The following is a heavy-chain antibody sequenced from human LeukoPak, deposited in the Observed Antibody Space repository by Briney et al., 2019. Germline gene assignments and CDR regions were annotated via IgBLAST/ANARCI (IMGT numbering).Heavy chain of an antibody. J-gene: IGHJ6*02. CDR2: IWYDGSNK. V-gene: IGHV3-33*01. Sequence: GGSLRLSCAASGFTFSSYGMHWVRQAPGKGLEWVAVIWYDGSNKYYADSVKGRFTISRDNSKNTLYLQMNSLRAEDTAVYYCARAFYYYDSSGSYYYYYYGMDVGGQGTTVTVS. D-gene: IGHD3-22*01. CDR1: GFTFSSYG. CDR3: ARAFYYYDSSGSYYYYYYGMDV.